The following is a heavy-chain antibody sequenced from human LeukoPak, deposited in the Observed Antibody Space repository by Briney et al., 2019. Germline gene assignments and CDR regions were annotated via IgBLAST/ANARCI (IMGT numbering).Heavy chain of an antibody. CDR3: ARTRSYAFDI. J-gene: IGHJ3*02. CDR1: GFSFGSYA. V-gene: IGHV3-66*01. CDR2: IYSGGST. Sequence: GGSLRLSCIASGFSFGSYAMGWVRQAPGKGLEWVSVIYSGGSTYYADSVKGRFTISRDNSKNTLYLQMNSLRAEDTAVYYCARTRSYAFDIWGQGTMVTVSS.